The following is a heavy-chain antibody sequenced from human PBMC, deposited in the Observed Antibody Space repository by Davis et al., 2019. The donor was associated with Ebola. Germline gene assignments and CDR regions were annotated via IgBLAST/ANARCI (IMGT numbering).Heavy chain of an antibody. J-gene: IGHJ4*02. CDR1: GFTFSSYW. CDR2: IKQDGSEK. V-gene: IGHV3-7*01. CDR3: ARESRGYCTITSCPLFKIDY. D-gene: IGHD2-2*01. Sequence: PGGSLRLSCAASGFTFSSYWMSWVRQAPGKGLEWVANIKQDGSEKYYVDSVKGRFTISRDNAKNSLYLQMNSLRAEDTAVYYCARESRGYCTITSCPLFKIDYWGQGTLVTVSS.